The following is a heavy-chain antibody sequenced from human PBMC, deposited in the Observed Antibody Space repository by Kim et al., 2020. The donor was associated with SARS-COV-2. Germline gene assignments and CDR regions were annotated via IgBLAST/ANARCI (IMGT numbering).Heavy chain of an antibody. Sequence: GGSLRLSCAASGFTFSSYGMHWVRQAPGKGLEWVAVISYDGSNKYYADSVKGRFTISRDNSKNTLYLQMNSLRAEDTAVYYCAKDHDFWSGYSDYYYYC. CDR3: AKDHDFWSGYSDYYYYC. J-gene: IGHJ6*01. CDR1: GFTFSSYG. V-gene: IGHV3-30*18. D-gene: IGHD3-3*01. CDR2: ISYDGSNK.